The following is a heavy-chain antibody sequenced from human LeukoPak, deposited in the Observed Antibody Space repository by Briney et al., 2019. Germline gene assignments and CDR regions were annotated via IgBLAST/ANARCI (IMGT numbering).Heavy chain of an antibody. CDR1: GFTFSRYV. Sequence: TGGSLRLSCAASGFTFSRYVMHCVPQAPGKGLEWVAVIWYDGSNKYYADSVKGRVTISRDNSKNTLYLQMNSLRAEDTAVYYCARGSSSRADDYWGQGTLVTVSS. V-gene: IGHV3-33*01. CDR3: ARGSSSRADDY. J-gene: IGHJ4*02. CDR2: IWYDGSNK. D-gene: IGHD6-13*01.